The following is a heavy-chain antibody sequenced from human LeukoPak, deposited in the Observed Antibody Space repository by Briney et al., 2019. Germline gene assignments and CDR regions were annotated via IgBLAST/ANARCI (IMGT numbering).Heavy chain of an antibody. CDR1: GGSISSGGYS. CDR3: ARTKGYFDY. Sequence: SETLSLTCAVSGGSISSGGYSWSWIRQPPGKGLEWIGYIYHSGSTYYNPSLKSRVTISVDRSKNQFSLKLSSVTAADTAVYYCARTKGYFDYWGQGTLATVSS. V-gene: IGHV4-30-2*01. CDR2: IYHSGST. J-gene: IGHJ4*02.